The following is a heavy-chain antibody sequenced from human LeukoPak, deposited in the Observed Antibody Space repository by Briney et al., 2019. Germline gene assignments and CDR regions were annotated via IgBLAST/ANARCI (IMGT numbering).Heavy chain of an antibody. CDR3: ARAPPSNNGLRFDP. Sequence: GRSLRLSCAASGFTFSSYGMHWVRQAPGKGLEWVAVIWYDGSNKYYADSVKGRFTISRDNSKNTLYLQMNSLRAEDTAVYYCARAPPSNNGLRFDPWGQGTLVTVSS. D-gene: IGHD1/OR15-1a*01. CDR1: GFTFSSYG. J-gene: IGHJ5*02. V-gene: IGHV3-33*01. CDR2: IWYDGSNK.